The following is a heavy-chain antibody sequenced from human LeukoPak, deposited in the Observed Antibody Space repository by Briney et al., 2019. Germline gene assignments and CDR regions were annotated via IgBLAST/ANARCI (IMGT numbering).Heavy chain of an antibody. V-gene: IGHV1-2*02. D-gene: IGHD4-17*01. CDR3: ARIYGDDYYYYYMDV. Sequence: ASVKVSCKASGYTFTGYYMHWVRQAPGQGLEWMGWINPNSGGTNYAQKFQGGVTMTRDTSISTAYMELSRLRSDDTAVYYCARIYGDDYYYYYMDVWGKGTTVTVSS. J-gene: IGHJ6*03. CDR2: INPNSGGT. CDR1: GYTFTGYY.